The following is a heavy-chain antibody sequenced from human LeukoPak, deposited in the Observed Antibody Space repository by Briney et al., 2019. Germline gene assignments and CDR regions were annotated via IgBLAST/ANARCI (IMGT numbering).Heavy chain of an antibody. V-gene: IGHV1-2*02. Sequence: GASVKVSCKASGYTFTSYDINWVRQAPGQGLEWMGWINPNSGGTNYAQKFQGRVTMTRDTSISTAYMELSRLRSDDTAVYYCARSYCTNGVCYGMDVWGQGTTVTVSS. CDR2: INPNSGGT. D-gene: IGHD2-8*01. J-gene: IGHJ6*02. CDR1: GYTFTSYD. CDR3: ARSYCTNGVCYGMDV.